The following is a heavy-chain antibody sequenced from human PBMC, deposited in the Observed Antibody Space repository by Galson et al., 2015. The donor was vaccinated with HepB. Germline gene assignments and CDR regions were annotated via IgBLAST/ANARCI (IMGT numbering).Heavy chain of an antibody. V-gene: IGHV3-15*07. Sequence: SLRLSCAASGFTFSNAWMNWVRQAPGKGLEWVGRIKSKTDGGTTDYAAPVKGRFTISRDDSKNTLYLQMNSLKTEDTAVYYCTTATGDSGSYWITVYYGMDVWGQGTTVTVSS. D-gene: IGHD1-26*01. CDR2: IKSKTDGGTT. CDR3: TTATGDSGSYWITVYYGMDV. CDR1: GFTFSNAW. J-gene: IGHJ6*02.